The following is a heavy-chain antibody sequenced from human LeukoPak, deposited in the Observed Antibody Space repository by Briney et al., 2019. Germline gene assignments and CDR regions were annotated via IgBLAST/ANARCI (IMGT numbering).Heavy chain of an antibody. J-gene: IGHJ4*02. V-gene: IGHV1-69*05. CDR3: YNSGSYPIPSDY. CDR1: GGTFSSYA. CDR2: IIPIFGTA. D-gene: IGHD1-26*01. Sequence: SVKVSCKASGGTFSSYAISWVRQAPGQGLEWMGGIIPIFGTANYAQKFQGRVTITTDESTSTAYTELSSLRSEDTAVYYCYNSGSYPIPSDYWGQGTLVTVSS.